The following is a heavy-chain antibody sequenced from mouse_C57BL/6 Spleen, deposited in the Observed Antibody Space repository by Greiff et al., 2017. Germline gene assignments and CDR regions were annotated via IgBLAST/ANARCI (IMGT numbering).Heavy chain of an antibody. CDR2: IYPGDGDT. Sequence: VKLVESGPELVKPGASVKISCKASGYAFSSSWMNWVKQRPGKGLEWIGRIYPGDGDTNYNGKFKGKATLTADKSSSTAYMQLSSLTSEDSAVYFCARWAAQATDYAMDYWGQGTSVTVSS. CDR3: ARWAAQATDYAMDY. J-gene: IGHJ4*01. CDR1: GYAFSSSW. V-gene: IGHV1-82*01. D-gene: IGHD3-2*02.